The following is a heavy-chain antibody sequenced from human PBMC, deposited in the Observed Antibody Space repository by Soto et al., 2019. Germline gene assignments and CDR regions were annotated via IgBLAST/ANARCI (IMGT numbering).Heavy chain of an antibody. CDR1: GGTFSSYA. D-gene: IGHD3-3*01. V-gene: IGHV1-69*06. CDR3: ARDAIFGVVTTYYFDY. Sequence: SVKVSFKASGGTFSSYAISWVRQAPGQGLEWMGGIIPIFGTANYAQKFQGRVTITADKSTSTAYMELSSLRSEDTAVYYCARDAIFGVVTTYYFDYWGQGTLVTV. CDR2: IIPIFGTA. J-gene: IGHJ4*02.